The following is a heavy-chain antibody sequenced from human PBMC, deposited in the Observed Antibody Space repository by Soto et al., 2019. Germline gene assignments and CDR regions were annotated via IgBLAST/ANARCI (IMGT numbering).Heavy chain of an antibody. D-gene: IGHD2-21*02. CDR3: ARVRTCGGDCYYFDY. J-gene: IGHJ4*02. CDR1: GYTFTSYE. V-gene: IGHV1-46*01. Sequence: QVQLVQSGAEVKMPGASVKLSCKASGYTFTSYEIQWVRQAPGQGPDWMAIINPYGGSTGYAQKFQGRVTVTRDTSTSTVYMELRSLRSGDTAVYYCARVRTCGGDCYYFDYWGQGTLVTVSS. CDR2: INPYGGST.